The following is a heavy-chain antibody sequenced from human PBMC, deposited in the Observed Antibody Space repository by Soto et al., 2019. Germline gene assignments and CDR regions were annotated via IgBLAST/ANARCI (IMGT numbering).Heavy chain of an antibody. CDR2: ISYDGSNK. J-gene: IGHJ5*01. Sequence: GMSLRLSCAACGFTFSSYGMHWVRQAPGKGLEWVAVISYDGSNKYYADSVKGRFTISRDNSKNTLYLQMNSLRAEDTAVYYCAIGRHTSATQIDTWAQGALLPISS. CDR3: AIGRHTSATQIDT. D-gene: IGHD3-16*01. V-gene: IGHV3-30*03. CDR1: GFTFSSYG.